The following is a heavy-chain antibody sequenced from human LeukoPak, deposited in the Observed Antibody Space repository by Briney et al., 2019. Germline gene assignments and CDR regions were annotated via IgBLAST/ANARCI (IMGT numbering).Heavy chain of an antibody. V-gene: IGHV4-59*01. CDR2: IYGSGST. J-gene: IGHJ5*02. Sequence: PSETLSLTCTVSGGSISGYSWSWIRQPPGKGLEWIGHIYGSGSTNYNPSLKSRVTLSVDTSKNQFSLKLSSVTAADTAVYYCAREGTSGTHLNWFDPWGQGTLVTVSS. CDR1: GGSISGYS. CDR3: AREGTSGTHLNWFDP. D-gene: IGHD1-1*01.